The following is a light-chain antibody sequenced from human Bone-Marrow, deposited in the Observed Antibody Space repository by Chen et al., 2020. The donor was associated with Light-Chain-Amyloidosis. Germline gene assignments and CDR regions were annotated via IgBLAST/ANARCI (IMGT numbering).Light chain of an antibody. CDR2: DVS. CDR3: TAYTSRNTIL. CDR1: SSDVGGYNY. Sequence: QSALTQLASVSGSPGQSITISCTGTSSDVGGYNYVSWYQHSPGKAPKLIVYDVSKRPSVVSNRSSGSKSGNPASLTISGLQAEDEPDYYCTAYTSRNTILCGGGTTLTVL. J-gene: IGLJ2*01. V-gene: IGLV2-14*03.